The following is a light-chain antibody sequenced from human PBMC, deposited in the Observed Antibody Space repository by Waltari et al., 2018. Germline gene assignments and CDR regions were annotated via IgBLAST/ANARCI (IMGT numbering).Light chain of an antibody. CDR3: CSYTITSTVV. CDR2: EVI. V-gene: IGLV2-14*01. J-gene: IGLJ3*02. CDR1: SNDVGVYNY. Sequence: QSALTQPASVSGSPGQSITISCTGTSNDVGVYNYVSWYQQYPGKAPKLLIYEVINRPSGVSNRFSGCKSGNTAALAISGLQSEDEADYYCCSYTITSTVVFGGGTKLTVL.